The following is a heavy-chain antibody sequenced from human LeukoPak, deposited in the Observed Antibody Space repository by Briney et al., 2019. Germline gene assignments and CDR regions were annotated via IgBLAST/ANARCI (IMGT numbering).Heavy chain of an antibody. CDR2: MNPNSGNT. V-gene: IGHV1-8*01. Sequence: ASVKVSCKASGYTFTSYDINWVRQAAGQGLEWMGWMNPNSGNTVYAQKFQGRVTMTRNTSISTAYMELSSLRSEDTAVYYCARLYYDFWSGYYDTYYYYGMDVWGQGTTVTVSS. CDR3: ARLYYDFWSGYYDTYYYYGMDV. D-gene: IGHD3-3*01. J-gene: IGHJ6*02. CDR1: GYTFTSYD.